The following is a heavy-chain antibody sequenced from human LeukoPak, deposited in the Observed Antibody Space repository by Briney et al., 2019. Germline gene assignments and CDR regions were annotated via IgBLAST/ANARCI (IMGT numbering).Heavy chain of an antibody. CDR2: ISYDGSNK. V-gene: IGHV3-30*04. Sequence: GGSLRLYCAASGFTFSSYAMHWVRQAPGKGLEWVAVISYDGSNKYYADSVKGRFTISRDNSKNTLYLQMNSLRAEDTAVYYCARDIAVAGMRAYGMDVWGQGTTVTVSS. CDR3: ARDIAVAGMRAYGMDV. J-gene: IGHJ6*02. CDR1: GFTFSSYA. D-gene: IGHD6-19*01.